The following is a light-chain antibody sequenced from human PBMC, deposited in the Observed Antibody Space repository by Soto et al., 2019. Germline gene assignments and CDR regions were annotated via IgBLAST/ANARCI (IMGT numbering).Light chain of an antibody. Sequence: AIQMTQSPSSLSASVGDTVTFTCRASQAIRNDLGWFQQRPGKPPKLLINGISILQTGVPSRFSGSGSGTDFTLTISGLHPEDLATYYCLHDALFPYSFGQGTRLEI. V-gene: IGKV1-6*01. CDR3: LHDALFPYS. J-gene: IGKJ2*03. CDR2: GIS. CDR1: QAIRND.